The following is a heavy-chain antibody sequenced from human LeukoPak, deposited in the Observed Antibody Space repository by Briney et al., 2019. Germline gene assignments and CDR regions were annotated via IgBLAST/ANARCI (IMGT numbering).Heavy chain of an antibody. V-gene: IGHV3-49*04. CDR3: TRVVGAFGRLVFDY. Sequence: GGSLRLSCTASGFTFGDYAMSRVRQAPGKGLEWVGFIRSKAYGGTTEYAASVKGRFTISRDDSKSIAYLQMNSLKTEDTAVYYCTRVVGAFGRLVFDYWGQGTLVTVSS. J-gene: IGHJ4*02. CDR2: IRSKAYGGTT. D-gene: IGHD1-26*01. CDR1: GFTFGDYA.